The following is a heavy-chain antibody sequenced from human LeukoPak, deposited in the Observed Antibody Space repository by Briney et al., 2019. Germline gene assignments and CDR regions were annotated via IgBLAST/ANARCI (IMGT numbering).Heavy chain of an antibody. D-gene: IGHD3-22*01. J-gene: IGHJ4*02. CDR1: GFTSTSSA. CDR3: AAGSHSSGYYVY. CDR2: IVVGSGNT. V-gene: IGHV1-58*02. Sequence: SVKVSCKASGFTSTSSAMQWVRQARGQRLEWIGWIVVGSGNTNYAQKFQERVTITRDMSTSTAYMELSSLRSEDTAVYYCAAGSHSSGYYVYWGQGTLVTVSS.